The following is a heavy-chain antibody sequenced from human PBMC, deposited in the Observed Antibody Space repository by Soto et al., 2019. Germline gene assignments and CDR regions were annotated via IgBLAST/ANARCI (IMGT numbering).Heavy chain of an antibody. V-gene: IGHV4-59*01. Sequence: SETLSLTCTVSGVSISPYYWSWIRQPPGKGLEWIGYIYYSGSTNYNPSLKSRVTISVDTSKNQFSLKLSSVTAADTAVYYCARDDDRAASGNFDYWGQGTLVTVSS. D-gene: IGHD6-13*01. CDR3: ARDDDRAASGNFDY. CDR1: GVSISPYY. J-gene: IGHJ4*01. CDR2: IYYSGST.